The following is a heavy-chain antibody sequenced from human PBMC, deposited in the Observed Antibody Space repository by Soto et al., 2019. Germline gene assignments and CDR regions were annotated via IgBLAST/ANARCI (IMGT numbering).Heavy chain of an antibody. CDR2: IRSKAYGGTT. V-gene: IGHV3-49*03. CDR3: TRDKDIVGVRPNYYSGMAV. CDR1: GFTFGDYA. Sequence: SLRLSCTASGFTFGDYAMSWCRQAPGKGLEWVGFIRSKAYGGTTEYAASVKGRFTISRDDSKSIAYLQMNSLKTEDTAVYQCTRDKDIVGVRPNYYSGMAVWGQGATVTV. J-gene: IGHJ6*02. D-gene: IGHD2-2*01.